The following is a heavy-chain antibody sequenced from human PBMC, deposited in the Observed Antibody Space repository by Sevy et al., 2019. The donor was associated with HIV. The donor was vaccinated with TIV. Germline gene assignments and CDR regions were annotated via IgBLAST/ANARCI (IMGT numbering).Heavy chain of an antibody. CDR2: FDPEHGET. CDR1: GYTLTKLS. V-gene: IGHV1-24*01. Sequence: ASVKVSCKVSGYTLTKLSMHWVRQAPGKGLEWMGTFDPEHGETIYAQKFQGRVTMTEDTSTDTAYMELSSLRSEDTAVYYCATTKDYYENSGDPFDYWGQGTLVTVSS. D-gene: IGHD3-22*01. J-gene: IGHJ4*02. CDR3: ATTKDYYENSGDPFDY.